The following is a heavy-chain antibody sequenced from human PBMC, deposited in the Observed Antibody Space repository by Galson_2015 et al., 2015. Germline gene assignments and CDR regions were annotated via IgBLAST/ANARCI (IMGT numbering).Heavy chain of an antibody. V-gene: IGHV2-5*02. D-gene: IGHD3-10*01. J-gene: IGHJ4*02. CDR1: GFSLSTNGVG. Sequence: PALVKPTQTLTLTCSFSGFSLSTNGVGVGWIRQPPGQALEWLGLIYCDGDKRYSPSLNSRVTISKDTSRNQVVLTMANVEPVDTGTYYCVRRLGDEFFDFWGQGVLVIVSS. CDR3: VRRLGDEFFDF. CDR2: IYCDGDK.